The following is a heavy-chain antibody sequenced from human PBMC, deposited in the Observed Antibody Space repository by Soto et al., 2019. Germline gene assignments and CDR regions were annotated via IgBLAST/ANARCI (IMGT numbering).Heavy chain of an antibody. CDR1: GFSFISYA. V-gene: IGHV3-30-3*01. CDR2: ISYDGSNK. J-gene: IGHJ6*02. Sequence: AESLRLSCAVSGFSFISYAMHWVRHAQHKGLEWVAVISYDGSNKYYADSVKGPFTISRNNSKNTLYLQMNSLRAEDTAVYYCAKEVVVNDIHSPYGMDVWGQGTTVTVSS. D-gene: IGHD2-21*01. CDR3: AKEVVVNDIHSPYGMDV.